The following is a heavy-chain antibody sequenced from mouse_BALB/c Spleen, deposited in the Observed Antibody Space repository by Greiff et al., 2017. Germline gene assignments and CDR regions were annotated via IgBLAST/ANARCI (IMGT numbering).Heavy chain of an antibody. J-gene: IGHJ4*01. CDR3: ARYRYAMDY. Sequence: QVHVKQSGAELARPGASVKMSCKASGYTFTSYTMHWVKQRPGQGLEWIGYINPSSGYTNYNQKFKDKATLTADKSSSTAYMQLSSLTSEDSAVYYCARYRYAMDYWGQGTSVTVSS. CDR2: INPSSGYT. CDR1: GYTFTSYT. V-gene: IGHV1-4*01.